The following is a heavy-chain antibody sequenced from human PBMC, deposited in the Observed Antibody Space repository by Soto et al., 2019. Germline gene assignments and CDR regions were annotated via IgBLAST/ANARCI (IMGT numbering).Heavy chain of an antibody. D-gene: IGHD3-3*01. CDR1: GFTFSSSA. J-gene: IGHJ6*02. Sequence: WASVEVSCKASGFTFSSSAVQWVRQALGQRLEWIGWIVVGSGNTNYAQMFQERVTITRDMSTSTAYMELSSLRSEDTAVYYCAADRRNDFWSGVTKLYYYYGMDVWGQGTTVTVSS. CDR2: IVVGSGNT. V-gene: IGHV1-58*01. CDR3: AADRRNDFWSGVTKLYYYYGMDV.